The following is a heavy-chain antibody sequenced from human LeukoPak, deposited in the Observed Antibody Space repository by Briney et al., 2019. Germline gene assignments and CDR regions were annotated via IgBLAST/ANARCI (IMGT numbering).Heavy chain of an antibody. V-gene: IGHV4-39*01. J-gene: IGHJ4*02. CDR2: IYYSGST. CDR3: ARLSPFSGSL. CDR1: GVSLSSSSYY. D-gene: IGHD1-26*01. Sequence: PSETLSLTCTVSGVSLSSSSYYWGWVRQPPGKGLEWIGSIYYSGSTYYNPSLKSRVTISADTSKNQFSLNLSSVTAADTAVYSCARLSPFSGSLWGQGTLVTVSS.